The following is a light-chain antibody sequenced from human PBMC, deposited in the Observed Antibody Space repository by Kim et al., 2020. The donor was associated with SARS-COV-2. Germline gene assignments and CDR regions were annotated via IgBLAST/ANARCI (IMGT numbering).Light chain of an antibody. CDR1: SLRSYY. CDR2: GKN. V-gene: IGLV3-19*01. Sequence: SSELTQDPAVSVALGQTVRITCQGDSLRSYYASWYQPKPGQAPVLVIYGKNTRPSGIPDRFSSSSSGNTASLTITGAQAEDEADYYCNSRDSSGNHLVFG. J-gene: IGLJ2*01. CDR3: NSRDSSGNHLV.